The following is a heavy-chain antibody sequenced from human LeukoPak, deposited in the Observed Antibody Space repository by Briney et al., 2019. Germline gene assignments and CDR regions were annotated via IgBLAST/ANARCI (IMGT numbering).Heavy chain of an antibody. CDR2: ISSSSSYI. CDR1: GFTFSSYS. J-gene: IGHJ5*02. V-gene: IGHV3-21*01. D-gene: IGHD3-3*01. CDR3: ARGVSLPYDFWEKSWFDP. Sequence: GGSLRLSCAASGFTFSSYSMNWVRQAPGKGLEWVSSISSSSSYIYYADSVKGRFTISRDNAKNSLYLQMNSLRAEDTAVYYCARGVSLPYDFWEKSWFDPWGQRTLVTVSS.